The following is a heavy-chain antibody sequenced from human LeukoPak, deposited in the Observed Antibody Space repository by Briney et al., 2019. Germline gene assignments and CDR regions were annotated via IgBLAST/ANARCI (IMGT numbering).Heavy chain of an antibody. J-gene: IGHJ4*02. CDR2: ISYDGSNK. V-gene: IGHV3-30*18. CDR3: SKARIVGPPTPLRF. CDR1: GFIFSSYG. D-gene: IGHD1-26*01. Sequence: PGGSLRLSCGASGFIFSSYGMHWVRQAPGKGLEWVAVISYDGSNKYYADSVKGRFTISRDNSKNTLYLQMNSLRAEDTAVYYCSKARIVGPPTPLRFWGQGTLVTVSS.